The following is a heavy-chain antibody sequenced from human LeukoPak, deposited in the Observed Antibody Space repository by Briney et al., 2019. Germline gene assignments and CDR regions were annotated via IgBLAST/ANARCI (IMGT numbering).Heavy chain of an antibody. CDR3: ARDTRDYGDYTELDY. Sequence: SETLSLTCTVSGGSISSYYWSWIRQPPGKGLEWIGYIYYSGSTNYNPSLKSRVTISVDTSKNQFSLKLSSVTAADTAVYYCARDTRDYGDYTELDYWGQGTLVTVSS. D-gene: IGHD4-17*01. V-gene: IGHV4-59*12. CDR2: IYYSGST. CDR1: GGSISSYY. J-gene: IGHJ4*02.